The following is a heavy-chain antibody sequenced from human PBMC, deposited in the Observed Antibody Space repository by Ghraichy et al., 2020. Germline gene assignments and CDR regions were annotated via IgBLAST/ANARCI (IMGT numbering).Heavy chain of an antibody. CDR1: GITFSSYA. CDR2: ITSNGGTT. CDR3: ATSPSASPTSY. V-gene: IGHV3-64*01. J-gene: IGHJ4*02. Sequence: SCVASGITFSSYAMHWVRQAPGKGLEYVSSITSNGGTTNYGHSVKGRFTISRDNSKNTLYLQMGSLRAEDMAVYYCATSPSASPTSYWGQGTLVTVSS.